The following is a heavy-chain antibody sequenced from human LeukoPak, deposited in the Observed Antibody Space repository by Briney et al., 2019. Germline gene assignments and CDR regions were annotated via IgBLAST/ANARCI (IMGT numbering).Heavy chain of an antibody. Sequence: PSETLSLTCAVSGGSISTYHWNWVRQPAGKGLEWIGRIYSSGSTNYNPSLKSRVTMSVDTSKNQFSLKLSSVTAADTAVYYCARDPNRLDAFDVWGQGTMVTVSS. D-gene: IGHD1/OR15-1a*01. CDR1: GGSISTYH. CDR2: IYSSGST. J-gene: IGHJ3*01. CDR3: ARDPNRLDAFDV. V-gene: IGHV4-4*07.